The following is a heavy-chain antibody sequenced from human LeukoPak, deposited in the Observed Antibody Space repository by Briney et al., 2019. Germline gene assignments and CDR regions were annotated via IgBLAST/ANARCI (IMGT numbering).Heavy chain of an antibody. V-gene: IGHV3-21*01. Sequence: GGSLRLSCAASGFTFSSYSMNWVRQAPGKGLEWVSSISSSSSYIYYADSVKGRFTISRDNAKNSLYLRMNSLRAEDTAVYYCARFATSSSEYYYGMDVWGQGTTVTVSS. CDR1: GFTFSSYS. CDR3: ARFATSSSEYYYGMDV. J-gene: IGHJ6*02. CDR2: ISSSSSYI. D-gene: IGHD6-6*01.